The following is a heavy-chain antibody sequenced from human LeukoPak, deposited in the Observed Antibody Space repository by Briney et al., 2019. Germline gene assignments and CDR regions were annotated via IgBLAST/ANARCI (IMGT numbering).Heavy chain of an antibody. D-gene: IGHD3-10*01. CDR1: GGSFSGYY. CDR3: ARGGQIMVRGVIITVWFDP. J-gene: IGHJ5*02. Sequence: SETLSLTCAVYGGSFSGYYWSWIRQPPGKGLEWIGEINHSGSTNYNPSLMSRVTISVDTSKNQFSLKLSSVTAADTAVYYCARGGQIMVRGVIITVWFDPWGQGTLVTVSS. V-gene: IGHV4-34*01. CDR2: INHSGST.